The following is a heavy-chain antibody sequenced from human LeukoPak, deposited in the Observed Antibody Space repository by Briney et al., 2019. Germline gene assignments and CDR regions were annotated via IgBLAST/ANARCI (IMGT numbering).Heavy chain of an antibody. CDR1: GYTFTSYG. V-gene: IGHV1-18*01. CDR3: AREDTGGVFGGYYYYGMDV. CDR2: ISAYNGNT. D-gene: IGHD2-15*01. J-gene: IGHJ6*02. Sequence: ASVKVSCKASGYTFTSYGISWVRQAPGQGLEWMGWISAYNGNTNYAQKLQGRVTMTTDTSTSTAYMELRSLRSDDTAVYYCAREDTGGVFGGYYYYGMDVWGQGTTVTVSS.